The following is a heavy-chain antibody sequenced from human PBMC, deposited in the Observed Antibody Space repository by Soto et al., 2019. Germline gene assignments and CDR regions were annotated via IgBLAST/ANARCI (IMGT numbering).Heavy chain of an antibody. D-gene: IGHD5-18*01. V-gene: IGHV4-39*01. Sequence: SETLSLTCTVSSGSISSSSSYWGWIRQPPGKGLEWIGSIYYSGNTYYNPSLKSRVTISIDSSKTMSLQMNNLRAEDTAVYYCATWRGGYTYGLDHWGQGTPVTVSS. J-gene: IGHJ4*02. CDR1: SGSISSSSSY. CDR3: ATWRGGYTYGLDH. CDR2: IYYSGNT.